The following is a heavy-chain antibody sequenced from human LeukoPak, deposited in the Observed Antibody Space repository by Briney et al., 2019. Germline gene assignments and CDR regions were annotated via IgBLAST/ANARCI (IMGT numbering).Heavy chain of an antibody. J-gene: IGHJ4*02. CDR3: ARDTGGYLGN. Sequence: PGGSLRLACAAAGFTVSSFEMHWVRQAAGKGLECISYISSGASSKANAESVKGRFTICRDNAKNSLDLQMNSLRAEDTAVYYCARDTGGYLGNWGQGTLVTVSS. D-gene: IGHD5-12*01. V-gene: IGHV3-48*03. CDR1: GFTVSSFE. CDR2: ISSGASSK.